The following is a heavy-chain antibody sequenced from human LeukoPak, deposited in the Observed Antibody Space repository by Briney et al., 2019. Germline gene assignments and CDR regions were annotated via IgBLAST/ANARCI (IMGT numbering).Heavy chain of an antibody. Sequence: GGSLRLSCEASGFTFSDYWMSWVRQAPGKGLEWVANINPDGSETYYLDSVKGRFTISRDNAKNSLSLQMNSLRADDTALYYCARSPLPKWLSSYYYYYWGQGTLVTVSS. CDR3: ARSPLPKWLSSYYYYY. CDR2: INPDGSET. V-gene: IGHV3-7*01. J-gene: IGHJ4*02. CDR1: GFTFSDYW. D-gene: IGHD3-22*01.